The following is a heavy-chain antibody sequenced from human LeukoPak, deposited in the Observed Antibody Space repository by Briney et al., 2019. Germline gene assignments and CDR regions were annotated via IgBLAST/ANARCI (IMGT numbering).Heavy chain of an antibody. Sequence: SETLSLTCTVSGGSISGSSYYWGWIRQPPGTGLEWIGSIYSGGNTYYNPSLKSRVTISVDASKNQCSLRLSSVTAADTAVYFCGRYDHPVITPIDSWGQGTLVTVSS. D-gene: IGHD3-3*01. J-gene: IGHJ4*02. CDR3: GRYDHPVITPIDS. V-gene: IGHV4-39*01. CDR2: IYSGGNT. CDR1: GGSISGSSYY.